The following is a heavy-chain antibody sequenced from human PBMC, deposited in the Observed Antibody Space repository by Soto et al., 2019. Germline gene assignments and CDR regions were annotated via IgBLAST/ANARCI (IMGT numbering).Heavy chain of an antibody. CDR1: GYTFTGYY. CDR3: ARMVTKSRTSPLDY. Sequence: ASVKVSCKASGYTFTGYYMHWVRQAPGQGLEWMGWINPNSGGTNYAQKFQGWVTMTRDTSISTAYMELSRLRSDDTAVYYCARMVTKSRTSPLDYWGKGTLVTVSS. D-gene: IGHD2-15*01. CDR2: INPNSGGT. V-gene: IGHV1-2*04. J-gene: IGHJ4*02.